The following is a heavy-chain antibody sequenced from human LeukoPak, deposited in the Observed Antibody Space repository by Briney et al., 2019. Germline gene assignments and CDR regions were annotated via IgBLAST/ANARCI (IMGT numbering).Heavy chain of an antibody. CDR1: GLTFSSYA. Sequence: GGSLRLSCGASGLTFSSYAMSWVRQAPEKGREWVSNISGSGGGTYYADSVKGRFTISRDDSKNTLYLQMNSLRAEDTAVYYCVKDLGRYRNNCFDYWGQGTLVTVSS. CDR2: ISGSGGGT. CDR3: VKDLGRYRNNCFDY. D-gene: IGHD1-26*01. J-gene: IGHJ4*02. V-gene: IGHV3-23*01.